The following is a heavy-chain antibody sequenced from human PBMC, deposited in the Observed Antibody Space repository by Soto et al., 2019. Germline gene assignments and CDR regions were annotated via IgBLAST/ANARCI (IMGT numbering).Heavy chain of an antibody. V-gene: IGHV1-3*01. CDR3: ARERPYYYAIRGNHWFDS. J-gene: IGHJ5*01. CDR2: INAGNGNT. Sequence: ASVKVSCKASGYTFTSYAMHWVRQAPGQRLEWMGWINAGNGNTKYSQKFQGRVTITRDTSASTAYMELSSLRSEDTAVYYCARERPYYYAIRGNHWFDSWGQGTLVTVSS. D-gene: IGHD3-10*01. CDR1: GYTFTSYA.